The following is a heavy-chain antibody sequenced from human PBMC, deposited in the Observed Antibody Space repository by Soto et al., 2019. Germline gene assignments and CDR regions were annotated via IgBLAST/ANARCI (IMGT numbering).Heavy chain of an antibody. V-gene: IGHV3-13*01. CDR2: ITTAGDT. Sequence: SCAASGFTFSSYDMHWVRQVTGKGLEWVSGITTAGDTYYPGSVKGRFTISREKAKNSLYLQMNSLSAGDTAVYYCARELHGGSYGMDVWGQGTTVTVSS. CDR3: ARELHGGSYGMDV. J-gene: IGHJ6*02. CDR1: GFTFSSYD.